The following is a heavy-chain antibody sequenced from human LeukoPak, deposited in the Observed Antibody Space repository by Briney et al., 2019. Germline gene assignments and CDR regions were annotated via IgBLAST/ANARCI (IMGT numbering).Heavy chain of an antibody. J-gene: IGHJ3*02. Sequence: GGSLRLSCAASGFTFSTYAVNWVRQAPGKGLEWVSAISTSGGGTYYADSVEGRFTISRDNSKNTLYLQMSGLRGEDTAVYYCAKGRNGDNVAEASDIWGQGTMVTVSS. CDR1: GFTFSTYA. CDR3: AKGRNGDNVAEASDI. D-gene: IGHD4-17*01. V-gene: IGHV3-23*01. CDR2: ISTSGGGT.